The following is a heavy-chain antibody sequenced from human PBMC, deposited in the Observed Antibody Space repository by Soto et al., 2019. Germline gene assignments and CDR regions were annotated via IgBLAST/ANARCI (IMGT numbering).Heavy chain of an antibody. CDR2: ISGSGGST. D-gene: IGHD3-22*01. Sequence: PGGSLRLSCAASGFTLSSYAMSRVRQAPGKGLEWVSAISGSGGSTYYADSVKGRFTISRDNSKNTLYLQMNSLRAEDTAVYYCAKIITMIVVVSELGYFDYWGQGTLVTVSS. CDR1: GFTLSSYA. V-gene: IGHV3-23*01. J-gene: IGHJ4*02. CDR3: AKIITMIVVVSELGYFDY.